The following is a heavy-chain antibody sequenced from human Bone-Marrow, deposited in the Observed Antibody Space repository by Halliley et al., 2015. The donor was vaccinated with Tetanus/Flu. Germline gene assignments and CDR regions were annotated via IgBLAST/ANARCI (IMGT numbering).Heavy chain of an antibody. J-gene: IGHJ4*02. CDR2: ISSDTTYT. V-gene: IGHV3-11*05. Sequence: YISSDTTYTNYADSVKGRFTISRDNAKNSLYLQMNSLRAEDTAVYYCARDTEYCSGDHCYSPIDHWGQGTLVTVSS. D-gene: IGHD2-15*01. CDR3: ARDTEYCSGDHCYSPIDH.